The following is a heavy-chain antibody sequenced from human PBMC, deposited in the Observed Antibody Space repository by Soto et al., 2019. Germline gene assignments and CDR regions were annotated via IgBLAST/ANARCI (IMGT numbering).Heavy chain of an antibody. CDR3: TRDTYIPPTT. D-gene: IGHD2-2*01. J-gene: IGHJ5*02. V-gene: IGHV4-4*02. Sequence: PSETLSLTCVVSGGSISSNHWWNCVRQPPGKGLEWIGEIFHSGGTNYNPSLKSRVTISVDKSKSQLSLKLSFVTAADTAVYYCTRDTYIPPTTWGQGTLVTVSS. CDR1: GGSISSNHW. CDR2: IFHSGGT.